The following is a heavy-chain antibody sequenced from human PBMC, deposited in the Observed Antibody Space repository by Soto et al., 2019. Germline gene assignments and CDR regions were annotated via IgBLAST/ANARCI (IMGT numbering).Heavy chain of an antibody. CDR3: ARGLLTGYYKVPYFDY. CDR2: IYYSGST. CDR1: GGSISSYY. V-gene: IGHV4-59*01. Sequence: SETLSLTCTVSGGSISSYYWSWIRPPPGKGLEWIGYIYYSGSTNYNPSLKSRVTISVDTSKNQFSLKLSSVTAADTAVYYCARGLLTGYYKVPYFDYWGQGTLVTVSS. D-gene: IGHD3-9*01. J-gene: IGHJ4*02.